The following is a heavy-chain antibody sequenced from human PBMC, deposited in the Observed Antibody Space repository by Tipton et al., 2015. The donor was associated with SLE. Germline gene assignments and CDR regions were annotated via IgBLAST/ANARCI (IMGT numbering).Heavy chain of an antibody. D-gene: IGHD3-16*01. CDR1: GASISSHH. CDR2: IFYTGST. V-gene: IGHV4-59*11. CDR3: ARGSYVTVSGRGGYYNLDV. Sequence: TLSLTCSVSGASISSHHWSWLRQPPGKGLEWIGHIFYTGSTIYNPSLKSRVTISIHTSETQFSLKLSSVTAADTAVYYCARGSYVTVSGRGGYYNLDVWGQGTTVTVSS. J-gene: IGHJ6*02.